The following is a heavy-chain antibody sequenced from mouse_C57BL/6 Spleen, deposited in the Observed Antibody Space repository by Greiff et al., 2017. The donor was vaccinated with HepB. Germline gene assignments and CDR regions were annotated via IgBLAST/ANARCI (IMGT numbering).Heavy chain of an antibody. CDR1: GFNIKDYY. Sequence: EVQLQQSGAELVRPGASVKLSCTASGFNIKDYYMHWVKQRPEQGLEWIGRIDPEDGDTEYAPKFQGKATMTADTSSNTAYLQLSSLTSEDTAVYYCTTDYYGSSDWAWFAYWGQGTLVTVSA. D-gene: IGHD1-1*01. CDR2: IDPEDGDT. J-gene: IGHJ3*01. V-gene: IGHV14-1*01. CDR3: TTDYYGSSDWAWFAY.